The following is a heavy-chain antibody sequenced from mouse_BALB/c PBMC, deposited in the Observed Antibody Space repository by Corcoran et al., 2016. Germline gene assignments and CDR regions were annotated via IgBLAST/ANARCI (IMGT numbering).Heavy chain of an antibody. Sequence: EVQLQQSGVELVMPGALVKLSCNASGFYINDYYMHWVKQRPEHGMEWIGWIDPENGNTIYDPKFQGKASITEDTSSNTAYLQLSSLTSEDTAVYYWAGNWVAYWGQGTLVTVSA. CDR2: IDPENGNT. J-gene: IGHJ3*01. CDR3: AGNWVAY. D-gene: IGHD2-1*01. CDR1: GFYINDYY. V-gene: IGHV14-1*02.